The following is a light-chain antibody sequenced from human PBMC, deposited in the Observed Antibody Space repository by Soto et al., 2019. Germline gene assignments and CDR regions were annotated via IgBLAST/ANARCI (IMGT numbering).Light chain of an antibody. CDR2: DDT. CDR1: NIGSKS. J-gene: IGLJ1*01. V-gene: IGLV3-21*02. CDR3: HVWDNVGDHYV. Sequence: SYELTQPPSVSVAPGQTTRLACAGNNIGSKSVHWYQQRPGQAPVLVVYDDTDRPSGIPERSSGSNSGNTATLTISRVEAGDEADYYCHVWDNVGDHYVFGPGTKVTVL.